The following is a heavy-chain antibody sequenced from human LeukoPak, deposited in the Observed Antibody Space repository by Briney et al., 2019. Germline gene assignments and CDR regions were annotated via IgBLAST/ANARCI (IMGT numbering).Heavy chain of an antibody. D-gene: IGHD6-13*01. CDR2: IYYSGST. CDR3: ARSRLGQLAQFDY. V-gene: IGHV4-59*08. J-gene: IGHJ4*02. Sequence: TETLSLTCTVSGGSISSYYWSWIRQPPGKGLEWIGYIYYSGSTNYNPSLKSRVTISVDTSKNQFSLKLSSVTAADTAVYYCARSRLGQLAQFDYWGQGTLVTVSS. CDR1: GGSISSYY.